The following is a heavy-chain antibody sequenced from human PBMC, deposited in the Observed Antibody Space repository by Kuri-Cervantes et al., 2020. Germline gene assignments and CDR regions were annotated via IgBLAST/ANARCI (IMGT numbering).Heavy chain of an antibody. J-gene: IGHJ4*02. CDR2: ISSSGSTI. CDR3: ARGRLYSNYHFYYFDY. V-gene: IGHV3-48*01. Sequence: GGSLRLSCAASGFTVSSNYMSWVRQAPGKGLEWVSYISSSGSTIYYADSVKGRFTISRDNSKNTLYLQMNSLRAEDTAVYCCARGRLYSNYHFYYFDYWGQGTLVTVSS. D-gene: IGHD4-11*01. CDR1: GFTVSSNY.